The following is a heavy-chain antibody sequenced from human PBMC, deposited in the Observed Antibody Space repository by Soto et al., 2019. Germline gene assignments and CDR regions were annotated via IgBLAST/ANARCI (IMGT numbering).Heavy chain of an antibody. CDR2: ISGSGGST. D-gene: IGHD3-10*01. CDR1: GFTFSSYA. J-gene: IGHJ5*02. CDR3: AKDHTPSRLLWFGEPTGWFDP. Sequence: GESLKISCAASGFTFSSYAMSWVRQAPGKGLEWVSAISGSGGSTYYADSVKGRFTISRDNSKNTLYLQMNSLRAEDTAVYYCAKDHTPSRLLWFGEPTGWFDPWGQGTLVTVSS. V-gene: IGHV3-23*01.